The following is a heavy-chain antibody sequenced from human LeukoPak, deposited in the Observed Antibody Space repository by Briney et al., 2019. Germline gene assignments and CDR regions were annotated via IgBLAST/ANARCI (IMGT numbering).Heavy chain of an antibody. Sequence: GGSLRLSCAASGFTFSAYWMTWVRQAPGKGLEWVSSISSSSSYIYYADSVKGRFTISRDNAKNSLYLQMNSLRAEDTAVYYCARVFIYGNDYWGQGTLVTVSS. CDR1: GFTFSAYW. CDR3: ARVFIYGNDY. J-gene: IGHJ4*02. D-gene: IGHD4-17*01. V-gene: IGHV3-21*01. CDR2: ISSSSSYI.